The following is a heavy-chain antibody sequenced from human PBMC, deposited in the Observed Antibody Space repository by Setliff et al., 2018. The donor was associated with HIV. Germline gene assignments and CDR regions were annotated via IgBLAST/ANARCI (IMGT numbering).Heavy chain of an antibody. CDR1: GFTFKSSG. Sequence: GGSLRLSCAASGFTFKSSGMHWVRQAPGRGLEWVAVIWFDGSNKYYVDSVKGRFTISRDNAKNSLYLQMNSLRAEDTAVYYCARDHVIMVRGVMGRLKYYYHGMDVWGQGTTVTVSS. J-gene: IGHJ6*02. CDR3: ARDHVIMVRGVMGRLKYYYHGMDV. V-gene: IGHV3-33*01. D-gene: IGHD3-10*01. CDR2: IWFDGSNK.